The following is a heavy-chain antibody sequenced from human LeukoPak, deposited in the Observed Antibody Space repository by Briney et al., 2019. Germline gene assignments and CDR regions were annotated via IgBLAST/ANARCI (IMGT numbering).Heavy chain of an antibody. Sequence: AASVKVSCKISGYLLRESSMHWVRQAPGKGLEWMGGFDAENGDIIYAQKLQGRVTMTEDISTNTAYMELSGLRSDDTAVYYCATEDPSGLDVLLNWGQGTMVTVSS. D-gene: IGHD6-19*01. V-gene: IGHV1-24*01. J-gene: IGHJ3*01. CDR2: FDAENGDI. CDR1: GYLLRESS. CDR3: ATEDPSGLDVLLN.